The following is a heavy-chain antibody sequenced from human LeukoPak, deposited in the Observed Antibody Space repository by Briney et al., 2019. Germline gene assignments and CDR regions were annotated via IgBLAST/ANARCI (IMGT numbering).Heavy chain of an antibody. J-gene: IGHJ5*02. CDR3: ARDFLPRAAADPYNWFDP. D-gene: IGHD6-13*01. Sequence: ASVKVSCKASGYTFTGYYMHWVRQAPGQGLEWMGWINPNSGGTNYAQKFQGWVTMTRDTSISTAYMELSRLRSDDTAVYYCARDFLPRAAADPYNWFDPWGQGTLVTVSS. CDR2: INPNSGGT. V-gene: IGHV1-2*04. CDR1: GYTFTGYY.